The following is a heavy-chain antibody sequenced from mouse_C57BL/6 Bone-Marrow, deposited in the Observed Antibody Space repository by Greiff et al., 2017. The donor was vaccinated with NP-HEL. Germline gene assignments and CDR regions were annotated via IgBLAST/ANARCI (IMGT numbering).Heavy chain of an antibody. J-gene: IGHJ4*01. CDR2: IDPSDSYT. CDR3: APYGSSYDVPFYYDMDY. CDR1: GYTFTSYW. Sequence: QVQLQQPGAELVRPGTSVKLSCKASGYTFTSYWMHWVKQRPGQGLEWIGVIDPSDSYTNYNQKFKGKATLTVDTSSSTAYMQLSSLTSEDSAVYYCAPYGSSYDVPFYYDMDYWGQGTSVTVSS. V-gene: IGHV1-59*01. D-gene: IGHD1-1*01.